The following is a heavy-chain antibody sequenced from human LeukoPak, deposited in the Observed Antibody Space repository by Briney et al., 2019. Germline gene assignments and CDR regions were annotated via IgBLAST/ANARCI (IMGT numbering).Heavy chain of an antibody. J-gene: IGHJ5*02. D-gene: IGHD3-22*01. CDR3: ARRGRRYYDSSGYPFDP. CDR2: IYTSGST. Sequence: SETLSLTCTVSGGSISSYYWSWIRQPAGEGLEWIGRIYTSGSTNYNPSLKSRVTMSVDTSKNQFSLKLSSVTAADTAVYYCARRGRRYYDSSGYPFDPWGQGTLVTVSS. V-gene: IGHV4-4*07. CDR1: GGSISSYY.